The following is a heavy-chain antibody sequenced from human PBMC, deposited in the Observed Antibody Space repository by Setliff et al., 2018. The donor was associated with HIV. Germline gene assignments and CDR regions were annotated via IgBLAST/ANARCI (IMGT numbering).Heavy chain of an antibody. J-gene: IGHJ5*02. D-gene: IGHD2-15*01. CDR3: ARGVVVAATRWFDP. Sequence: SETLSLTCTVSGGSISSYYWSWIRQPPGKGLEWIGYIYYSGSTSYNPSLKSRVTISVDTSKNQFSLKLSSVTAADTAVYYCARGVVVAATRWFDPWGQGTLVTVST. CDR1: GGSISSYY. CDR2: IYYSGST. V-gene: IGHV4-59*01.